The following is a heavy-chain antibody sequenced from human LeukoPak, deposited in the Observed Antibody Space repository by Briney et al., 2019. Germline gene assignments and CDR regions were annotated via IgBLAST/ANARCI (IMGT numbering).Heavy chain of an antibody. CDR2: ISWNSGSI. D-gene: IGHD6-19*01. CDR3: AKDHRYSSGPDAFDI. Sequence: PGRSLRLSCAASGFTFDDYAMHWVRQAPGKGLEWVSGISWNSGSIGYADSVKGRFTISRDNAKNSQYLQMNSLRAEDTALYYCAKDHRYSSGPDAFDIWGQGTMVTVSS. CDR1: GFTFDDYA. V-gene: IGHV3-9*01. J-gene: IGHJ3*02.